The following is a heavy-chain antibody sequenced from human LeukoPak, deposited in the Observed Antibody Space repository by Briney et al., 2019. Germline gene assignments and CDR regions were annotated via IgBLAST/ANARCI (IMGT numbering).Heavy chain of an antibody. V-gene: IGHV3-11*01. CDR3: AREYSSGWYDY. CDR2: ISSSGRTI. J-gene: IGHJ4*02. CDR1: GFTFSDYY. Sequence: GGSLRLSCAASGFTFSDYYMSWIRQAPGKGLEWVSYISSSGRTIYYADSVKGRFTISRDNAKNSLYLQMNSLRAEDTAVYYCAREYSSGWYDYWGQGTLVTVSS. D-gene: IGHD6-19*01.